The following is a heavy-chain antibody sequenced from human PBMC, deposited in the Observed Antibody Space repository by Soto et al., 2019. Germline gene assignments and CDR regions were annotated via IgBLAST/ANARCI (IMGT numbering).Heavy chain of an antibody. J-gene: IGHJ6*02. V-gene: IGHV3-30*04. Sequence: QVQLVESGGGVVQPGRSLRLSCTASGFTFSSYAMHWVRQAPGKGLEWMAVISYDGRDKYCAESVKGRFIISRDNTKNTLYLHMKSLRVEDSAVFYCAREVGSSWYMGGAKHYCGMDVWGQGTTVTVSS. D-gene: IGHD6-13*01. CDR1: GFTFSSYA. CDR3: AREVGSSWYMGGAKHYCGMDV. CDR2: ISYDGRDK.